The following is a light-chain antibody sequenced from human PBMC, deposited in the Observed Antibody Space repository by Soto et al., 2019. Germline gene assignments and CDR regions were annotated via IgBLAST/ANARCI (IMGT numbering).Light chain of an antibody. V-gene: IGLV2-14*01. J-gene: IGLJ2*01. CDR3: TSYPSSTTLEVV. CDR1: SSDVGDYKY. CDR2: EVS. Sequence: QSALTQPASVSGSPGQSITISCTGASSDVGDYKYVSWYQHHPGQAPKLLIYEVSNRPSGVSNRFSGSKSGNTASLTISGLQAEDEADYYCTSYPSSTTLEVVFGGGTKVTVL.